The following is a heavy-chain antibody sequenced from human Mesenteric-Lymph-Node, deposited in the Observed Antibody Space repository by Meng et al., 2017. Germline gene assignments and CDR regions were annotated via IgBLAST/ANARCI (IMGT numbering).Heavy chain of an antibody. CDR2: IIPIFGTA. J-gene: IGHJ6*02. CDR1: GGTFSSYA. Sequence: SVKVSCKASGGTFSSYAISWVRQAPGQGLEWMGGIIPIFGTANYAQKFQGRVTITADESTSTAYMELSSLRSEDTAVYYCARAPPIYCTNGVCYRYYYGMDVWGQGTTVTVSS. D-gene: IGHD2-8*01. V-gene: IGHV1-69*13. CDR3: ARAPPIYCTNGVCYRYYYGMDV.